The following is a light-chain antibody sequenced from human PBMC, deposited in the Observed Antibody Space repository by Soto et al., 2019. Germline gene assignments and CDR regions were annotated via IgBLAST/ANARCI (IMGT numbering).Light chain of an antibody. Sequence: QSLLTQPPSVSGAPGQRVTISCTGSSSNIGAGYDVNWYQQLPGTAPKVLIYGNSNRPSGVPDRFSGSKSGASASLAITGLQAEDEADYYCQSYDSSLSTSVFGGGTKLTVL. J-gene: IGLJ2*01. CDR3: QSYDSSLSTSV. V-gene: IGLV1-40*01. CDR1: SSNIGAGYD. CDR2: GNS.